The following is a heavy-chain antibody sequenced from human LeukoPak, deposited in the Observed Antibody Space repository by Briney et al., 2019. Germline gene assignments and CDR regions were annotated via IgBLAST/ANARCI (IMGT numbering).Heavy chain of an antibody. CDR2: IKQDGSEN. Sequence: GGSLRLSCAASGFTFSGYWMSWVRQAPGKGLEWVANIKQDGSENYYVDSVKGRFTISRDNAKNSLYLQMNSLRAEDTAVYYCARDEMATSYPYYYYGMDVWGQGTTVTVSS. J-gene: IGHJ6*02. D-gene: IGHD5-24*01. V-gene: IGHV3-7*01. CDR1: GFTFSGYW. CDR3: ARDEMATSYPYYYYGMDV.